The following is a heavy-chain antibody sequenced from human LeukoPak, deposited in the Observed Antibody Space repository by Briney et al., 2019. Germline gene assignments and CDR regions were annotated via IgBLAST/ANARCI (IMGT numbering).Heavy chain of an antibody. CDR2: ISGSSSYI. D-gene: IGHD2-2*01. CDR1: EFTFSSFA. J-gene: IGHJ4*02. V-gene: IGHV3-21*01. CDR3: ARDFQIVVVPSAIHY. Sequence: PGGSLRLSCAASEFTFSSFAMSWVRQPPGKGLEWVSSISGSSSYIYYADSVKGRFTISRDNAKNSLYLQMNSLRAEDTAVYYCARDFQIVVVPSAIHYWGQGTLVTVSS.